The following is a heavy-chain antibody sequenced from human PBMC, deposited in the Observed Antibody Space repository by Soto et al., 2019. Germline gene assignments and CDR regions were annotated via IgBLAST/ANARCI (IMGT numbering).Heavy chain of an antibody. CDR3: ARVAPEYSSTPRRFDF. V-gene: IGHV3-23*01. CDR2: ISGSGGSI. D-gene: IGHD6-13*01. Sequence: EVQLLESGGGLVQPGGSLRLSCAASGFTFGIYAMSWVRQAPGKGLEWVSSISGSGGSIYHAHSVKGRFTISRDKTKNTLDLQMNSLRAEDTAVYHCARVAPEYSSTPRRFDFWGQGTLVTVSS. J-gene: IGHJ4*02. CDR1: GFTFGIYA.